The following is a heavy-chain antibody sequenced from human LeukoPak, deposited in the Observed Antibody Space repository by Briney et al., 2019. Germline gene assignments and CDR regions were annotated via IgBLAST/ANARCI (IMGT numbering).Heavy chain of an antibody. V-gene: IGHV4-59*01. J-gene: IGHJ4*02. CDR2: IYYSGST. CDR1: GGSISSYY. Sequence: PSETLSLTCTVSGGSISSYYWSWIRQPPGKGLEWIGYIYYSGSTNYNPSLKSRVTISVDTSKNQFSLKLSSVTAADTAVYYCARERGLGGIDYWGQGTLVTVSS. CDR3: ARERGLGGIDY.